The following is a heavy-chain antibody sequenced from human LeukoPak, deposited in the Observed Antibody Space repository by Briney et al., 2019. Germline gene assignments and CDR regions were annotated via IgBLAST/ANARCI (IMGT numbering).Heavy chain of an antibody. CDR3: ARGPRYCSSTSCLDGFDP. CDR1: GYTFTSYD. CDR2: MNPNSGNT. J-gene: IGHJ5*02. D-gene: IGHD2-2*01. Sequence: ASVKVSCKASGYTFTSYDINWVRQATGQGHEWMGWMNPNSGNTGYAQKFQGRVTMTRNTSISTAYMELSSLRSEDTAVYYCARGPRYCSSTSCLDGFDPWGQGTLVTVSS. V-gene: IGHV1-8*01.